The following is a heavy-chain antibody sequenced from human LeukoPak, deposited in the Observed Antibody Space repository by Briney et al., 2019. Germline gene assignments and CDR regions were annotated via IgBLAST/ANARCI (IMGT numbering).Heavy chain of an antibody. CDR3: ARPQYRYWYFDL. CDR2: IYYSGGT. V-gene: IGHV4-59*01. J-gene: IGHJ2*01. D-gene: IGHD3-16*02. CDR1: GGSISSYY. Sequence: SETLSLTCTVSGGSISSYYWSWIRQPPGKGLEWIGYIYYSGGTNYNPSLKSRVTISVDTSKNQFSLKLSSVTAADTAVYYCARPQYRYWYFDLWGRGTLVTVSS.